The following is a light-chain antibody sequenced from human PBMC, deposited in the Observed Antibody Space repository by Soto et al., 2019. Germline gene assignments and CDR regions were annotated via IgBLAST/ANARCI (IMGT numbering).Light chain of an antibody. V-gene: IGKV3-15*01. Sequence: EVVMTQSPATLSVSPGERATLSCRASRSVNANLAWYQQKPGQAPRLLIHGASNRATGIPARFSGSGFGTEFILTIISLQSEDFAVYYCQQYNTWLWTFGQGTKVEI. CDR3: QQYNTWLWT. J-gene: IGKJ1*01. CDR1: RSVNAN. CDR2: GAS.